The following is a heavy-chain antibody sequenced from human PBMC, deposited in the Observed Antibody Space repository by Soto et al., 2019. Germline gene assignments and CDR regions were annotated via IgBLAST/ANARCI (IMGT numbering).Heavy chain of an antibody. D-gene: IGHD2-8*01. CDR2: ISGRGDST. CDR1: GFAFSSYA. CDR3: AKERDNGADRYYFDD. J-gene: IGHJ4*02. V-gene: IGHV3-23*01. Sequence: EVQLLESGGILVHPGGSLRLSCAASGFAFSSYAMTWVRQAPGKGLEWVSAISGRGDSTYYADSVKGRFTISRDQSKNTLYLQMYSLRAEDTAVYFCAKERDNGADRYYFDDWGQGTLVTVSS.